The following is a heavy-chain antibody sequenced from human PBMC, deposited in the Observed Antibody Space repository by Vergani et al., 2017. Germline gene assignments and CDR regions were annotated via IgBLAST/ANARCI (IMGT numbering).Heavy chain of an antibody. CDR2: ISYDGSNK. CDR3: AKDYCSGGSCYVGAH. Sequence: VQLVESGGGLVKPGGSLRLSCAASGFTFSSYGMHWVRQAPGKGLEWVAAISYDGSNKYYADSVKGRFTISRDNSKNTLYLQMNSLRAEDTAVYYCAKDYCSGGSCYVGAHWGQGTLVTVSS. J-gene: IGHJ4*02. D-gene: IGHD2-15*01. V-gene: IGHV3-30*18. CDR1: GFTFSSYG.